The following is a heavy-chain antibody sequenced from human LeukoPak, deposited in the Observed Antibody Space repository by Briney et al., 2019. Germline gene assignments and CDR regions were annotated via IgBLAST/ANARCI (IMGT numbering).Heavy chain of an antibody. Sequence: PGGSLRLSCAASGFTLDDYRMQWVRQSPDKGLEWVAFIRDDGRNKHYADSVKGRFTISRDNSENTLYLQMDSLRAEDTALYYCAVDSAWAFDHWGQGALVTVSS. CDR3: AVDSAWAFDH. D-gene: IGHD6-19*01. CDR2: IRDDGRNK. V-gene: IGHV3-30*02. CDR1: GFTLDDYR. J-gene: IGHJ4*02.